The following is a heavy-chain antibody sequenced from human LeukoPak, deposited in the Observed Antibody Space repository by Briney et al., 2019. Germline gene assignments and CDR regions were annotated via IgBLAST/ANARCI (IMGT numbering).Heavy chain of an antibody. Sequence: SETLSLTCTVSGGSISSYYWGWIRQPPGKGLEWIGSVYYNGSTYYNPSLKSRVTISVGTSMKQFSLRLTSVTAADTAVYYCAIILLWFGELSFFDSWGQGTLVTVSS. CDR2: VYYNGST. CDR1: GGSISSYY. D-gene: IGHD3-10*01. V-gene: IGHV4-39*01. CDR3: AIILLWFGELSFFDS. J-gene: IGHJ4*02.